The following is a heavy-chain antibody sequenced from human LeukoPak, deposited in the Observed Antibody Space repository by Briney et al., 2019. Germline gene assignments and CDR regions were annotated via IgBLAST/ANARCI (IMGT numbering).Heavy chain of an antibody. V-gene: IGHV3-74*01. Sequence: GGSLRLSCAASGFTFSSYWMHWVRQAPGKGLVWVSHINSDGSSTSYADSVKGRFTISRDNAKNTLYLQMNSLRAEDTAVYYCARDLGRGSYSLYYFDYWGQGTLSPSPQ. J-gene: IGHJ4*02. CDR2: INSDGSST. CDR1: GFTFSSYW. D-gene: IGHD3-16*01. CDR3: ARDLGRGSYSLYYFDY.